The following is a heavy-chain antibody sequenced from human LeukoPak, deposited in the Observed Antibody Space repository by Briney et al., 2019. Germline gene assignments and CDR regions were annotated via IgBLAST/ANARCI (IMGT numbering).Heavy chain of an antibody. D-gene: IGHD1-26*01. Sequence: GGSLRLSCAASGFTFRVLDMSWVRQAPGKGLEWVSAISDSGGDSIYTDSVKGRFSISRDNSKNTLYLQMNTLRAEDTAVYFCTKGGSYAPLDYWGQGTLVTVSS. CDR1: GFTFRVLD. J-gene: IGHJ4*02. CDR3: TKGGSYAPLDY. CDR2: ISDSGGDS. V-gene: IGHV3-23*01.